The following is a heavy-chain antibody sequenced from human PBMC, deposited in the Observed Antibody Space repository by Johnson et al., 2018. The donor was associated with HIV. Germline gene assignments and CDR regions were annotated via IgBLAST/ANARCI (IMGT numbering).Heavy chain of an antibody. Sequence: VQLVESGGGLVQPGGSLRLSCAASGFTFSSSAMSWVRQAPGKGLAWFSAISGSGGSTYYADSVKGRFTISRDNSKNTLYLQMNSLRAEDTAVYYCAGRELDAFDIWGQGTMVTVSS. CDR2: ISGSGGST. V-gene: IGHV3-23*04. CDR3: AGRELDAFDI. J-gene: IGHJ3*02. CDR1: GFTFSSSA. D-gene: IGHD1-26*01.